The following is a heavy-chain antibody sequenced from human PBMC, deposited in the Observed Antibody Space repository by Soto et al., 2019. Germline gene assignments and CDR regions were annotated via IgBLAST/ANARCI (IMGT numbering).Heavy chain of an antibody. CDR3: ARDPAVAVKNWFDP. J-gene: IGHJ5*02. D-gene: IGHD6-19*01. Sequence: RCSTNYNPSLKSRVTISVDTSKNQFSLKLSSVTAADTAVYYCARDPAVAVKNWFDPWGQGTLVTVSS. CDR2: RCST. V-gene: IGHV4-59*01.